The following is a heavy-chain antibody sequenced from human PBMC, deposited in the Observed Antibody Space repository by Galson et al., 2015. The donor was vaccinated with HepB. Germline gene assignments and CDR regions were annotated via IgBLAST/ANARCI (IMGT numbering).Heavy chain of an antibody. V-gene: IGHV3-72*01. CDR3: ASDSSGYYPGDY. CDR2: TRNKANSYTT. Sequence: SLRLSCAASGFTFSDHYMDWVRQAPGKGLEWVGRTRNKANSYTTEYAASVKGRFTISRDDSKNSLYLQMNSLKTEDTAVYYCASDSSGYYPGDYWGQGTLVTVSS. D-gene: IGHD3-22*01. CDR1: GFTFSDHY. J-gene: IGHJ4*02.